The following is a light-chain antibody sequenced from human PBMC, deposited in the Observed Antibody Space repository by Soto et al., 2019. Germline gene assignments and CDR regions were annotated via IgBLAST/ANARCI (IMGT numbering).Light chain of an antibody. CDR3: SSYTSSTTVV. Sequence: QSALAQPASVSGSPGQSITISCTGTSSDVGGYNYVSWYQQHTGKAPKVMIYGVSNRPSGVSNRFSGSKSGNTASLTISGLQAEDEADYYCSSYTSSTTVVFGGGTKLTVL. J-gene: IGLJ2*01. V-gene: IGLV2-14*01. CDR2: GVS. CDR1: SSDVGGYNY.